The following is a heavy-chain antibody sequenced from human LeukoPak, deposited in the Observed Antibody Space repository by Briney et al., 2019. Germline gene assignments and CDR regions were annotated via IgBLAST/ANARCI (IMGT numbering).Heavy chain of an antibody. V-gene: IGHV4-61*09. CDR1: GGSINSGRYY. D-gene: IGHD6-13*01. Sequence: SETLSLTCNVSGGSINSGRYYWSWIRQPAGRGLEWIGHISTSGRTSYSPSLKSRVTISVDTSKKQFSLKLTSVTAADTAVYYCARLGRTAGIYYFDYWGQGTLVTVSS. CDR3: ARLGRTAGIYYFDY. CDR2: ISTSGRT. J-gene: IGHJ4*02.